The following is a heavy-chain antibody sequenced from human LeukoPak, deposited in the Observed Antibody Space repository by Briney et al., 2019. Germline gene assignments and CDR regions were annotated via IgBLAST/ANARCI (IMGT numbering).Heavy chain of an antibody. CDR3: AKDSGYSSGWFDY. V-gene: IGHV3-23*01. Sequence: GGSLRLSCAASGFTFSSYAMSWVRQAPGKGLEWVSAISGSGRSTYYADSVKGRFTISRDNSKNTLYLQMNSLRAEDTAVYYCAKDSGYSSGWFDYWGQGTLVTVSS. J-gene: IGHJ5*01. CDR2: ISGSGRST. D-gene: IGHD6-19*01. CDR1: GFTFSSYA.